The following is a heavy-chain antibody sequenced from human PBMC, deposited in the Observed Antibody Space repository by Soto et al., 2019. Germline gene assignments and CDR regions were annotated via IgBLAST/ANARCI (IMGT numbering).Heavy chain of an antibody. CDR1: GGSISSGGYY. V-gene: IGHV4-31*03. J-gene: IGHJ4*02. CDR2: IYYSGST. D-gene: IGHD1-7*01. Sequence: SETLSLTCTVSGGSISSGGYYWSWIRQHPGKGLEWIGYIYYSGSTYYNPSLKSRVTISVDTSKNQFSLKLSSVTAADTAVYYCAREVKAGTTFFDYWGQGTLVTVSS. CDR3: AREVKAGTTFFDY.